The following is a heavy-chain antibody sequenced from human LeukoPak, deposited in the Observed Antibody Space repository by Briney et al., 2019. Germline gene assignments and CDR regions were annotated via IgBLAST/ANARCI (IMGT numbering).Heavy chain of an antibody. CDR2: IYHSGST. V-gene: IGHV4-38-2*02. Sequence: SETLSLTCTVSGYSISSGYYWGWIRQPPGKGLEWIGSIYHSGSTYYNPSLKSRVTISVDTSKNQFSLKLSSVTAADTAVYYCASYGDYVRGAFDIWGQGTMVTVSS. D-gene: IGHD4-17*01. CDR1: GYSISSGYY. CDR3: ASYGDYVRGAFDI. J-gene: IGHJ3*02.